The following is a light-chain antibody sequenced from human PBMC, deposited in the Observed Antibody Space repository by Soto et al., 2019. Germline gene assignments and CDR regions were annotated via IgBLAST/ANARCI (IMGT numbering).Light chain of an antibody. CDR1: QNIYYN. Sequence: ILMTQSPATVSVSPGESATLSCRASQNIYYNVAWYQHRPGQAPRLLIYRASTRAPGVPARLSGSGSGTEFTLTISSLQPEDFTVYSCLQYHNLWAFCQGSKVEI. CDR2: RAS. CDR3: LQYHNLWA. J-gene: IGKJ1*01. V-gene: IGKV3-15*01.